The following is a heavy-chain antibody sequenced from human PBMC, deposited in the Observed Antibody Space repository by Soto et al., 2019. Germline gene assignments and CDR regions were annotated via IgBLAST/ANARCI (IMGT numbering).Heavy chain of an antibody. CDR3: ARPAKQGIAAAGTNAFDI. V-gene: IGHV3-33*01. CDR1: GFTFSSYG. Sequence: GGSLRLSCAASGFTFSSYGMHWVRQAPGKGLEWVAVIWYDGSNKYYADSVKGRFTISRDKYKNTLYLQMNSLRAEDTAEYYCARPAKQGIAAAGTNAFDIWGQGTMVTVSS. J-gene: IGHJ3*02. CDR2: IWYDGSNK. D-gene: IGHD6-13*01.